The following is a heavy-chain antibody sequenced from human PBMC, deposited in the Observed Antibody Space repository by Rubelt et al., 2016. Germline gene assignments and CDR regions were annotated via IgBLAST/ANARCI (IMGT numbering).Heavy chain of an antibody. J-gene: IGHJ6*03. CDR1: GGSFSGYY. V-gene: IGHV4-34*01. D-gene: IGHD1-26*01. CDR2: INHSGST. CDR3: ARQGYSGRYYYMDV. Sequence: QVQLQQWGAGLLKPSETLSLTCAVYGGSFSGYYWSWIRQPPGKGLEWIGEINHSGSTNYNPSLKSRVTMSVDTSKNHCYLKLSAVTAADTAVYFCARQGYSGRYYYMDVWGKGTTVTVSS.